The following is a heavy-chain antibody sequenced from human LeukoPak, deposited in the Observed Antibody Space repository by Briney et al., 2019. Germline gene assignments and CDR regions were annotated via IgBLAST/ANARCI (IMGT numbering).Heavy chain of an antibody. CDR1: GFPISSFW. J-gene: IGHJ6*02. D-gene: IGHD1-1*01. V-gene: IGHV3-74*01. Sequence: GGPLRLSCAASGFPISSFWMHWVRQVPGEGLVWVSRNKGDGTSSSYADSVKGRFTISRDNAKNTIYLQLNSLRVDDTAVYYCMRDWRYYGMDVWGQGTTVTVSS. CDR3: MRDWRYYGMDV. CDR2: NKGDGTSS.